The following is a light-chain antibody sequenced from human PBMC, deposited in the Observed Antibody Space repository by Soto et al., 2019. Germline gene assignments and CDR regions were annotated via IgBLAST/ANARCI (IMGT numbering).Light chain of an antibody. CDR1: QDIRKY. J-gene: IGKJ4*01. V-gene: IGKV1-27*01. CDR3: QMCDSAHALT. Sequence: DIQMTQSPSSLSASVGDRVTITCRASQDIRKYLAWYQQKTGKVPQVLIYGASTLQSGVPSRFSGSGSGTEFTLSISDLQPEDAATYYCQMCDSAHALTFGGGTKVEIK. CDR2: GAS.